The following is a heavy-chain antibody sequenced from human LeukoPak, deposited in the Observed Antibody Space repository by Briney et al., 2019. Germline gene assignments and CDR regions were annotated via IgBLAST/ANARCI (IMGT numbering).Heavy chain of an antibody. Sequence: GGSLRLSCAASGLTFSSYAMSWVRQAPGKGLEWVSAISGSGGSTYYADSVKGRFTISRDNSKNTLYLQMNSLRAEDTAVYYCAKGVDYGDYVEYFDHWGQGTLVTVSS. D-gene: IGHD4-17*01. CDR1: GLTFSSYA. J-gene: IGHJ4*02. CDR3: AKGVDYGDYVEYFDH. V-gene: IGHV3-23*01. CDR2: ISGSGGST.